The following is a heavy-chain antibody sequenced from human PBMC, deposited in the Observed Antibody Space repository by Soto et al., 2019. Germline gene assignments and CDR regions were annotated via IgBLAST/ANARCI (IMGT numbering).Heavy chain of an antibody. V-gene: IGHV1-69*13. J-gene: IGHJ4*02. CDR1: GGTFSSHV. CDR3: ARDFEFRDATISHHHF. D-gene: IGHD2-2*01. CDR2: IIPIFPTP. Sequence: SVKVSCKASGGTFSSHVFNCVRQAPVQGLQCMGWIIPIFPTPNYAQKFQGRVTITADESRSTVHMELNSLRSEETAVYYFARDFEFRDATISHHHFWGEGKLVT.